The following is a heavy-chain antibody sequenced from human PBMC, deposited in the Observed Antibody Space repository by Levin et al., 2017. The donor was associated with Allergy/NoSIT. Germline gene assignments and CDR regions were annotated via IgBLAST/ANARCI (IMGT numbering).Heavy chain of an antibody. CDR3: AKVPYSSSWSDAFDS. CDR2: ISGSGGST. J-gene: IGHJ3*02. V-gene: IGHV3-23*01. Sequence: PGESLKISCAASGFTFSSYAMSWVRQAPGKGLEWVSAISGSGGSTYYADSVKGRFTISRDNSKNTLYLQMNSLRAEDTAVYYCAKVPYSSSWSDAFDSWGQGTMVTVSS. D-gene: IGHD6-13*01. CDR1: GFTFSSYA.